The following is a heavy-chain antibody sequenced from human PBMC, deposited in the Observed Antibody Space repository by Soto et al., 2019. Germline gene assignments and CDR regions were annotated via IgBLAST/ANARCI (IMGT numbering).Heavy chain of an antibody. D-gene: IGHD6-19*01. V-gene: IGHV1-18*04. J-gene: IGHJ4*02. CDR1: GYTFTSYG. Sequence: KVSCKASGYTFTSYGIVWVRQAPGQGLEWMGWISPYSGETRYAEKFQDRVTLTTDTSTKTAYMDLRNLKSDDTAVYWCARGPVAGSDFWSQGTQVTVSS. CDR2: ISPYSGET. CDR3: ARGPVAGSDF.